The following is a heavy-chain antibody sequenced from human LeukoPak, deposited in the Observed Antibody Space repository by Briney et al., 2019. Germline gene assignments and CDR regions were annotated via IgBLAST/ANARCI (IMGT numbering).Heavy chain of an antibody. Sequence: GGSLRLSCAASGFTFSSYEMNWVRQAPGKGLEWVSYISSSGSTIYYADSVKGRFTISRDNSKNTLYLQMNSLRAEDTAVYYCAKGGNYDILTGYHPFDYWGQGILVTVSS. V-gene: IGHV3-48*03. CDR2: ISSSGSTI. CDR1: GFTFSSYE. CDR3: AKGGNYDILTGYHPFDY. J-gene: IGHJ4*02. D-gene: IGHD3-9*01.